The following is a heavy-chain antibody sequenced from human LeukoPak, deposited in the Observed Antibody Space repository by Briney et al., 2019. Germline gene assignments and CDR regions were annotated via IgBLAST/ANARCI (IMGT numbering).Heavy chain of an antibody. CDR1: GYTFTSYG. V-gene: IGHV1-18*01. CDR2: ISAYNGNT. CDR3: ARVPAAGTMDYYYYYMDV. D-gene: IGHD6-13*01. Sequence: ASVTVSCKASGYTFTSYGISWVRQAPGQGLEWMGWISAYNGNTNYAQKLQGRVTMTTDTSTSTAYMELRSLRSDDTAVYYCARVPAAGTMDYYYYYMDVWGKGTTVTVSS. J-gene: IGHJ6*03.